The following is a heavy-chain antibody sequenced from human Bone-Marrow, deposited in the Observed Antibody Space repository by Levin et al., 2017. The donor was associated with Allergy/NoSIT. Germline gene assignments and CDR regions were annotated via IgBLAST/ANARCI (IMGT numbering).Heavy chain of an antibody. CDR3: ARARGATDFDY. CDR1: GHTLSTYD. V-gene: IGHV1-8*01. Sequence: PGGSLRLSCKSSGHTLSTYDINWVRRAPGRGLEWVGWLNFNSGNTGYAHNFQGRVTMTRDTSVNTVYMDLTTLTAEDTAVYYCARARGATDFDYWGQGTLVTVAS. CDR2: LNFNSGNT. D-gene: IGHD1-26*01. J-gene: IGHJ4*02.